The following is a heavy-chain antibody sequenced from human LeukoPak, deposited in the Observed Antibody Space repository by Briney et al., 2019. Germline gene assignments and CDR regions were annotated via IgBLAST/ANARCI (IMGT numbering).Heavy chain of an antibody. CDR2: ISSSGSTI. D-gene: IGHD1-26*01. CDR1: GFTFSSYE. J-gene: IGHJ4*02. Sequence: GGSLRLSCAASGFTFSSYEMNWVRQAPGKGLEWVSYISSSGSTIYYADSVKGRFTISRDNAKNSLYLQMNSLRAEVTAVYYCARRIVGDTGLDYWGQGTLVTVSS. CDR3: ARRIVGDTGLDY. V-gene: IGHV3-48*03.